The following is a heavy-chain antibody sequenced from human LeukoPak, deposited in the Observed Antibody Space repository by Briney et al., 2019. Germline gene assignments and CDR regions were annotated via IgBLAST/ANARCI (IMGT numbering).Heavy chain of an antibody. CDR2: IIPIFGTA. Sequence: GASVKLSCKASGGTFSSYAISWVRQAPGQGLEWMGGIIPIFGTANYAQKFQGRVTITADESTSTAYMELSSLRSEDTAVYYCARGSRLLDWFDPWGQGTLVTVSS. V-gene: IGHV1-69*13. J-gene: IGHJ5*02. D-gene: IGHD2-15*01. CDR3: ARGSRLLDWFDP. CDR1: GGTFSSYA.